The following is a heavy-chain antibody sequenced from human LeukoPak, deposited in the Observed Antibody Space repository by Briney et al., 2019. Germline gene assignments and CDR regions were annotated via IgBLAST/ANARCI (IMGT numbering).Heavy chain of an antibody. V-gene: IGHV3-21*01. J-gene: IGHJ4*02. CDR3: ARETRDGYNAFYYFDY. CDR2: ISSSSSYI. Sequence: PGGSLRLSCAASGFTFSSYSMNWVRQAPGKGLEWVSSISSSSSYIYYADSVKGRFTISRDNAKNSLYLQMNSLRAEDTAVYYCARETRDGYNAFYYFDYWGQGTLVTVSS. D-gene: IGHD5-24*01. CDR1: GFTFSSYS.